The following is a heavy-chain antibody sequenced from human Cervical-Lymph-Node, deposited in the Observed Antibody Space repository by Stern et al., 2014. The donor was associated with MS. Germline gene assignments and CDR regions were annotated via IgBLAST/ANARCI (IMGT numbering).Heavy chain of an antibody. J-gene: IGHJ4*02. CDR2: IYWDDDK. CDR3: AHVASSLPARPFDY. D-gene: IGHD6-6*01. Sequence: QVTLKESGPTVVKPTHTLTLTCTFSGVSLSTRGVGVGRLRPPPGKALEGLGLIYWDDDKRYRPSLKNRLTITKDTSKNQGVLTMANVDPVDTATYYCAHVASSLPARPFDYWGQGTLVTVSS. V-gene: IGHV2-5*02. CDR1: GVSLSTRGVG.